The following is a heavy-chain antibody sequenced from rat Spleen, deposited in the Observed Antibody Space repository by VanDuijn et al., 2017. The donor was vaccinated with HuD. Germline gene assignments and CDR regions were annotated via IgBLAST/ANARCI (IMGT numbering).Heavy chain of an antibody. CDR3: TEDGYLRDWYFDF. Sequence: EVQLVESGGGFVQPGRSLKLSCAASRFTFSTYGMAWVRQAPTKGLEWVASIGYDGSSTYYRDSVKGRFTISRDNAKRTLFLQMDSLRSDDTATYFCTEDGYLRDWYFDFWGPGTMVTVSS. CDR1: RFTFSTYG. J-gene: IGHJ1*01. CDR2: IGYDGSST. V-gene: IGHV5-29*01. D-gene: IGHD2-2*01.